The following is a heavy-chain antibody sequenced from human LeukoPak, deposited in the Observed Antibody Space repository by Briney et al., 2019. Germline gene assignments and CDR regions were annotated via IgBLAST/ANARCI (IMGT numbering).Heavy chain of an antibody. CDR2: ISSSGSTI. J-gene: IGHJ6*02. V-gene: IGHV3-11*01. CDR3: ARDTPYLRDIVVVPAARRNYYYGMDV. CDR1: GSTFSDYY. D-gene: IGHD2-2*01. Sequence: GGSLRLSCAASGSTFSDYYMSWIRQAPGKGLEWVSYISSSGSTIYYADSVKGRFTISRDNAKNSLYLQMNSLRAEDTAVYYCARDTPYLRDIVVVPAARRNYYYGMDVWGQGTTVTVSS.